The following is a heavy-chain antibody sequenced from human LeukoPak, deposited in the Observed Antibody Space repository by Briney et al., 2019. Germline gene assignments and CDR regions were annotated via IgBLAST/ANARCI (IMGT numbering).Heavy chain of an antibody. Sequence: GGSLGLSCAASGFTFSSYSMNWVRQAPGKGLEWVSSISSSSSYIYYADSVKGRLTISRDNSKNTLYLQMNSLRAEDTAVYYCAKEITMIVVVTYNWFDPWGQGTLVTVSS. J-gene: IGHJ5*02. V-gene: IGHV3-21*04. CDR3: AKEITMIVVVTYNWFDP. CDR2: ISSSSSYI. CDR1: GFTFSSYS. D-gene: IGHD3-22*01.